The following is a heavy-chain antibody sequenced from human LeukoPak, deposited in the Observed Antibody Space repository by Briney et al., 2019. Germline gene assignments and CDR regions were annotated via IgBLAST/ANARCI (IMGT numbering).Heavy chain of an antibody. V-gene: IGHV3-7*03. J-gene: IGHJ6*02. CDR1: GFALSSHW. Sequence: EGSLRLSCAASGFALSSHWMTWVRQVPGRGPEWVANVNRDGSETYYLDSVKGRFTISKDNAKNSLYLQVNSLRAEDTALYHCARNNGMDVWGQGTTVIVSS. CDR2: VNRDGSET. CDR3: ARNNGMDV.